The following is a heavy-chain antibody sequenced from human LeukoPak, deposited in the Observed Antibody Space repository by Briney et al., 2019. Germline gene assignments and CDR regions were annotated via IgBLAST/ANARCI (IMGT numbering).Heavy chain of an antibody. CDR1: GFTFSNYA. V-gene: IGHV3-23*01. D-gene: IGHD3-3*01. CDR2: ISGSGGST. CDR3: AKHYDFWRGSWFDP. Sequence: GGSLRLSCAAPGFTFSNYAMSWVRQAPGKGLEWVSAISGSGGSTYYAGSAKGRFTISRDNSKNTLYLQMNSLRAEDTAVYYCAKHYDFWRGSWFDPWGQGTLVTVSS. J-gene: IGHJ5*02.